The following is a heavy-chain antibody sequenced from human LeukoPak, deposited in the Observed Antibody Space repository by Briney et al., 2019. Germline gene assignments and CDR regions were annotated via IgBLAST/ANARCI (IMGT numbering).Heavy chain of an antibody. D-gene: IGHD3-10*01. J-gene: IGHJ6*02. CDR2: IYTSGST. CDR1: GGSISSYY. Sequence: PSETLSLTCTVSGGSISSYYWSWIRQPAGKGLEWIGRIYTSGSTNYNPSLKSRVTMSVDTSKNQFSLKLSSVTAADAAVYYCASSMVRGVRSYYYYGMGVWGQGTTVTVSS. CDR3: ASSMVRGVRSYYYYGMGV. V-gene: IGHV4-4*07.